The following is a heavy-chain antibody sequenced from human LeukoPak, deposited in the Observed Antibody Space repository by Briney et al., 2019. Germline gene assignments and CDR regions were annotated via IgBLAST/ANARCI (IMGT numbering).Heavy chain of an antibody. CDR3: ARGREAWLLLDYGMGV. V-gene: IGHV3-7*01. J-gene: IGHJ6*02. Sequence: GGPLRLSCAASGFTFSSYWMSWVRQAPGKGLEWVANIKQDGSEKYYVDSVKGRFTISRDNAKNSLYLQMNSLRAEDTAVYYCARGREAWLLLDYGMGVWGQGTTVTVSS. CDR1: GFTFSSYW. D-gene: IGHD3-3*01. CDR2: IKQDGSEK.